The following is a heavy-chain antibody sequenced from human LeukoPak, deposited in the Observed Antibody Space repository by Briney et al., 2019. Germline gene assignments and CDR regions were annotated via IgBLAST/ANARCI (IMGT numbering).Heavy chain of an antibody. J-gene: IGHJ4*02. D-gene: IGHD5-24*01. Sequence: PSETLSLTCTVSGGSISSSSYYWGWIRQPPGKGPEWIGSIYYSGSTYYNPSLKSRVTISVDTSKNQFSLKLSSVTAADTAVYYCARHRSPRWLQYLCYFDYWGQGTLVTVSS. CDR3: ARHRSPRWLQYLCYFDY. CDR1: GGSISSSSYY. V-gene: IGHV4-39*01. CDR2: IYYSGST.